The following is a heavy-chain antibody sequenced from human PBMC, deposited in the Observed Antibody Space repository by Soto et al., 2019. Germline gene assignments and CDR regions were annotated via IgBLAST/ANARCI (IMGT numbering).Heavy chain of an antibody. Sequence: ASVKVSCKASGYTFTSYYMNWVRQAPGQGLEWMGIINPSGGSTSYAQKFQGRVTMTRDTSTSTVYMELSSLRSEDTAVYYCARPSPPYSGSYGGVDYWGQGTLVTVSS. CDR2: INPSGGST. D-gene: IGHD1-26*01. V-gene: IGHV1-46*01. CDR1: GYTFTSYY. CDR3: ARPSPPYSGSYGGVDY. J-gene: IGHJ4*02.